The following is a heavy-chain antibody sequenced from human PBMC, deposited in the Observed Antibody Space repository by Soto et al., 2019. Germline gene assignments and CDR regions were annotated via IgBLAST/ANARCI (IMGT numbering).Heavy chain of an antibody. CDR3: ARAYGGATVTYFDY. J-gene: IGHJ4*02. V-gene: IGHV3-30-3*01. Sequence: QVQLVESGGGVVQPGRSLRLSCAASGFTFSSYAMQWVRQAPGKGLEWVAVISYDGSNKYYADSVKGRFTISRDNSKNTLYLQMNSLRAEDTAVYYCARAYGGATVTYFDYWGQGTLVTVSS. CDR2: ISYDGSNK. D-gene: IGHD4-17*01. CDR1: GFTFSSYA.